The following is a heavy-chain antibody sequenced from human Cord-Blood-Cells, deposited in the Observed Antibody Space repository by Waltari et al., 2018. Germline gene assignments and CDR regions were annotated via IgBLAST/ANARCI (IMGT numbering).Heavy chain of an antibody. CDR1: GGTFSSYA. Sequence: QVQLVQSGAEVKKPGSSVKVSCKASGGTFSSYAISWVRQAPGKGLEWMGGIIPIFGTANYAQKFQGRVTITADKSTSTAYMELSSLRSEDTAVYYCAREVRCSSTSCYHPFDYWGQGTLVTVSS. D-gene: IGHD2-2*01. CDR2: IIPIFGTA. V-gene: IGHV1-69*06. J-gene: IGHJ4*02. CDR3: AREVRCSSTSCYHPFDY.